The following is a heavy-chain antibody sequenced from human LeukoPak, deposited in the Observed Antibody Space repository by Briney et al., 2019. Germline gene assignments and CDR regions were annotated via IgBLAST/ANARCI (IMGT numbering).Heavy chain of an antibody. CDR1: GFTFSSYA. CDR3: AKDQIQYSGRPYYFDY. Sequence: QPGRSLRLSCAASGFTFSSYAMHWVRQAPGKGLEWVAVISYDGSNKYYADSVKGRFTISRDNSKNTLYLQMNSLRAEDTAVYYCAKDQIQYSGRPYYFDYWGQGTLVTVSS. V-gene: IGHV3-30*04. CDR2: ISYDGSNK. J-gene: IGHJ4*02. D-gene: IGHD5-12*01.